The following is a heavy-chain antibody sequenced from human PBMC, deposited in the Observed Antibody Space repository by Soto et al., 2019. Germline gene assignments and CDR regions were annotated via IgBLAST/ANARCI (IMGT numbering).Heavy chain of an antibody. J-gene: IGHJ4*02. CDR2: ITGDVSTT. CDR1: GFAFSSYW. Sequence: EVHLVESGGGSVQPGGSLKLSCAGSGFAFSSYWIHWVRQVPGKGLVWVSRITGDVSTTSYADSVRGRFTISRDNAKDTLYLQINSLRAEDTALYYCARVGQGRYYFDYWGQGTLVTVSS. CDR3: ARVGQGRYYFDY. V-gene: IGHV3-74*01.